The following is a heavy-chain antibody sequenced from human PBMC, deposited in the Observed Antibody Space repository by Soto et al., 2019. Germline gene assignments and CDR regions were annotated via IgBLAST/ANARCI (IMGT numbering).Heavy chain of an antibody. CDR1: GFNFITFS. CDR3: VRDAYNRDAFDI. D-gene: IGHD1-20*01. V-gene: IGHV3-21*01. Sequence: DVQLVESGGGLVKPGGSLRLSCAASGFNFITFSMNWVRQAPGKGLEWVSSISASSGSIYYAESVKGRFTVSRDNAKNSLYLQMNSLTAEDTALYYCVRDAYNRDAFDIWGQGTTVTVSS. J-gene: IGHJ3*02. CDR2: ISASSGSI.